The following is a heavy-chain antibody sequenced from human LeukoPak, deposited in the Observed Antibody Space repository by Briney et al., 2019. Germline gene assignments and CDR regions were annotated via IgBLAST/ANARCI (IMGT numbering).Heavy chain of an antibody. V-gene: IGHV3-23*01. CDR2: ISGSGGST. CDR3: AKASSRSSQFGAFDI. Sequence: GGSLRLSCAASGFTFSSYAMSWVRQAPGKGLEWVSAISGSGGSTYYADSVKGRFTISRDNSKNTLYLQMNSLRAEDTAVYYYAKASSRSSQFGAFDIWGQGTMVTVSS. J-gene: IGHJ3*02. D-gene: IGHD1-26*01. CDR1: GFTFSSYA.